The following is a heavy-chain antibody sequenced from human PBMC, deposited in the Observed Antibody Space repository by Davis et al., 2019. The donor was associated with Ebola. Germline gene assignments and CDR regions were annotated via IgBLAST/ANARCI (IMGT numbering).Heavy chain of an antibody. CDR1: GFVFSSYV. CDR3: ARTGGVVVAGALDY. CDR2: IWYDGSNK. V-gene: IGHV3-33*08. Sequence: GESLKISCAASGFVFSSYVMSWVRRAPGKGLEWVAVIWYDGSNKNYADSVKGRFTISRDNSKSTLYLQMNSLRAEDTAVYYCARTGGVVVAGALDYWGQGTLVTVSS. J-gene: IGHJ4*02. D-gene: IGHD6-19*01.